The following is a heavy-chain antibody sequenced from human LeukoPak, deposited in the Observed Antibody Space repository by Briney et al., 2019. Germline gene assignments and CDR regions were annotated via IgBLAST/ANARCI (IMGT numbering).Heavy chain of an antibody. V-gene: IGHV1-69*13. D-gene: IGHD3-3*01. CDR1: GYTFTSYD. CDR3: ARESQYEFDY. J-gene: IGHJ4*02. CDR2: IIPIFGTA. Sequence: GASVKVSCKASGYTFTSYDINWVRQAPGQGLEWMGGIIPIFGTANYAQKFQGRVTITADESTSTAYMELSSLRSEDTAVYYCARESQYEFDYWGQGTLVTVSS.